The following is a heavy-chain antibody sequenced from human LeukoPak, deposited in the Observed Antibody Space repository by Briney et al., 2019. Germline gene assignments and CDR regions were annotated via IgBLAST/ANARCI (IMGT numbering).Heavy chain of an antibody. CDR1: GYTFTSYG. J-gene: IGHJ4*02. Sequence: GASVKVSCKASGYTFTSYGISWVRQAPGQGLEWMGWISAYNGNTNYAQKFQGRVTMTRDTSISTAYMELSRLRSDDTAVYYCARGYSSGWYANWGQGTLVTVSS. CDR3: ARGYSSGWYAN. D-gene: IGHD6-19*01. V-gene: IGHV1-18*01. CDR2: ISAYNGNT.